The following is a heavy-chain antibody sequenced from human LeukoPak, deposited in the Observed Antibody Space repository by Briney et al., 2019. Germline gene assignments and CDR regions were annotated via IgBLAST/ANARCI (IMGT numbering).Heavy chain of an antibody. V-gene: IGHV1-69*04. CDR1: GGTFTRYA. J-gene: IGHJ4*02. CDR3: VRGPNTAGVY. CDR2: IIPILGIA. D-gene: IGHD5-18*01. Sequence: GAPVKVSCKASGGTFTRYAISWVRQAPGQGLEWMGRIIPILGIANYAQKFQGRVTITADKSTSTAYMQLCSLGSEDTAVYYCVRGPNTAGVYWGQGTLVTVSS.